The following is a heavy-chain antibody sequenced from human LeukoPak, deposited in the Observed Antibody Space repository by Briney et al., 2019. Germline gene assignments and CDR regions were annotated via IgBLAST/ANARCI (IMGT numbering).Heavy chain of an antibody. V-gene: IGHV3-33*03. CDR3: ALGRRTSGGWDYWGQGPLVTVPSGKGAGSPAKRAPDY. CDR2: IWYDGSNK. J-gene: IGHJ4*02. Sequence: GGSRRLSCAASGFTFSSYGMHWVRQAPGKGLEWVAVIWYDGSNKYYADSVKGRFTISRDNAKNTLYLQMNSLRADDTAVYYCALGRRTSGGWDYWGQGPLVTVPSGKGAGSPAKRAPDYWGQGTLVTVPS. D-gene: IGHD6-19*01. CDR1: GFTFSSYG.